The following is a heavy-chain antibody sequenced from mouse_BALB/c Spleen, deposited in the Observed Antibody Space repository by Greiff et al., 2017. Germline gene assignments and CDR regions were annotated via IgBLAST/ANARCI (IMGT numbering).Heavy chain of an antibody. CDR1: GYTFTDYY. CDR3: TREGLGY. Sequence: QVQLQQSGAELARPGASVKLSCKASGYTFTDYYINWVKQRTGQGLEWIGEIYPGSGNTYYNEKFKGKATLTADKSSSTAYMQLSSLTSEDSAVYYCTREGLGYWGQGTTLTVSS. V-gene: IGHV1-77*01. J-gene: IGHJ2*01. CDR2: IYPGSGNT.